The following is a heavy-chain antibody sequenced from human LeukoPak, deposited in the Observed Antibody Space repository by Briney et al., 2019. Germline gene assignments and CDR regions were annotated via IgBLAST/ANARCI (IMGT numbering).Heavy chain of an antibody. CDR2: IYTSGST. D-gene: IGHD3-22*01. J-gene: IGHJ4*02. V-gene: IGHV4-4*07. CDR1: GGSISSYY. CDR3: ARARAYYDSRGYYYPIVYFDY. Sequence: PSETLSLTCTVSGGSISSYYWSWIRQPAGKGLEWIGRIYTSGSTNYNPSLKSRVTMSVDTSKNQFSLKLSSVTAADTAVYYCARARAYYDSRGYYYPIVYFDYWGQGTLVTVSS.